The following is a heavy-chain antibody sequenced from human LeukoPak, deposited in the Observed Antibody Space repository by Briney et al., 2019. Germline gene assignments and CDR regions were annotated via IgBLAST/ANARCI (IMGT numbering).Heavy chain of an antibody. D-gene: IGHD6-13*01. V-gene: IGHV3-30*18. CDR1: GFTFSSYG. CDR3: AKDRTIAAAGTGYYYYYGMDV. CDR2: ISYDGSNK. Sequence: GRSLRLSCAASGFTFSSYGMHWVRQAPGKGLEWVAAISYDGSNKYYADSVKGRFTISRDNSKNTLYLQMNSLRAEDTAVYYCAKDRTIAAAGTGYYYYYGMDVWGQGTTVTVSS. J-gene: IGHJ6*02.